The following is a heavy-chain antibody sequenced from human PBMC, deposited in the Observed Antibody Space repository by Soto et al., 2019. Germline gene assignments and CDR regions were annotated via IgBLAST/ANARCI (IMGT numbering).Heavy chain of an antibody. V-gene: IGHV5-51*01. D-gene: IGHD3-22*01. CDR2: MYPDDSDI. Sequence: GESLKISCKASGYSFSFYWIGWVRQMPGKGLEWMAIMYPDDSDIRYSPSFEAHVTISADKSTSTAFLQWSSLKASDTAMYYCATAYVYDFENSNYYRDAFDIWGQGTLVTVSS. CDR1: GYSFSFYW. CDR3: ATAYVYDFENSNYYRDAFDI. J-gene: IGHJ3*02.